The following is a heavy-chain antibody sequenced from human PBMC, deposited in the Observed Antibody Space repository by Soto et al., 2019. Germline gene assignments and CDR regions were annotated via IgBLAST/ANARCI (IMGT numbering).Heavy chain of an antibody. CDR3: ARHLWWELLTWFDP. D-gene: IGHD1-26*01. CDR2: IYYSGST. J-gene: IGHJ5*02. Sequence: PSETLALTCTVSGGPISSSSYYWGWIRQPPGKGLEWIGSIYYSGSTYYNPSLKSRVTISVDTSKNQFSLKLSSVTAADTAVYYCARHLWWELLTWFDPWGQGTLVTVSS. CDR1: GGPISSSSYY. V-gene: IGHV4-39*01.